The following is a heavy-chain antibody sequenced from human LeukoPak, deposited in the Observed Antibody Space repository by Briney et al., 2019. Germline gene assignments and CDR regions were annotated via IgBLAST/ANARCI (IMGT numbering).Heavy chain of an antibody. V-gene: IGHV4-59*11. CDR2: IYYSGST. CDR3: PRESCSSTSCYYNWFDP. D-gene: IGHD2-2*01. J-gene: IGHJ5*02. Sequence: SETLSLTCTVSGGSISSHYWSWIRQPPGKGLEWIGYIYYSGSTNYNPSLKSRVTISVDTSKNQFSLKLSSVTAADTAVYYCPRESCSSTSCYYNWFDPWGQGTLVTVSS. CDR1: GGSISSHY.